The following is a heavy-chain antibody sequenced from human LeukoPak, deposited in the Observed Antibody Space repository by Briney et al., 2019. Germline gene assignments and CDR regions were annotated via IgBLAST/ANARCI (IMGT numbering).Heavy chain of an antibody. D-gene: IGHD5-18*01. V-gene: IGHV3-30*18. Sequence: GGSLRLSCAASGFTFSNYAIHWVRQAPGKGLEWVALISYDGSIKYSADSVKGRFTISRDNSKNTLYLQMNSLRAEDTAVYYCAKDAGGFGYGYFDYWGQGTLVTVSS. CDR3: AKDAGGFGYGYFDY. J-gene: IGHJ4*02. CDR2: ISYDGSIK. CDR1: GFTFSNYA.